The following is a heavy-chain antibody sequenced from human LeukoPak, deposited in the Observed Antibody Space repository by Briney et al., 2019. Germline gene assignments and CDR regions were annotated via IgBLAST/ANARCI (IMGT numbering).Heavy chain of an antibody. CDR3: ANHPNGDMVATMA. Sequence: GRSLRLSCAASGFTFSSYGMHWVRQAPGKGLEWVAVISYDGSNKYYADSVKGRFTISRDNSKNTLYLQMNSLRAEDTAVYYCANHPNGDMVATMAWGQGTLVTVSS. CDR2: ISYDGSNK. V-gene: IGHV3-30*18. J-gene: IGHJ5*02. D-gene: IGHD5-12*01. CDR1: GFTFSSYG.